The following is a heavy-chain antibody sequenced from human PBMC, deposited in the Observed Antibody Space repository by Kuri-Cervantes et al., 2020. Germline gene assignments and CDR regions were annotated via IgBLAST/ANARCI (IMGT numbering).Heavy chain of an antibody. J-gene: IGHJ4*02. D-gene: IGHD2-21*01. V-gene: IGHV3-7*03. CDR3: ARMEIGMFDY. CDR1: GFTFSSYS. CDR2: IKQDGSEK. Sequence: GGSLRLSCAASGFTFSSYSMNWVRQAPGKGLEWVANIKQDGSEKYYVDSVKGRFTISRDNSKNTLYLQMNSLRAEDTAVYYCARMEIGMFDYWGQGTLVTVSS.